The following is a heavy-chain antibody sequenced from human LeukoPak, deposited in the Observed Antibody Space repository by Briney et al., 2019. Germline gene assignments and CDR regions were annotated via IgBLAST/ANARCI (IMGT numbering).Heavy chain of an antibody. CDR1: GFTFSSYG. D-gene: IGHD3-22*01. V-gene: IGHV3-33*01. CDR3: ARRADSSGYYNYYYGMDV. CDR2: IWYDGSNK. Sequence: GGSLRLSCAASGFTFSSYGMHWVRQAPGKGLEWVAVIWYDGSNKYYADSVKGRFTISRDNSKNTLYLQMNSLRAEDTGVYYCARRADSSGYYNYYYGMDVWGQGTTVTVSS. J-gene: IGHJ6*02.